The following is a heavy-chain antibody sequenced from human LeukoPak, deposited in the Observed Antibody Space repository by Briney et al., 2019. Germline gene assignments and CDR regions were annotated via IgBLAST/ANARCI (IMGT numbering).Heavy chain of an antibody. CDR2: ILWNSGSI. D-gene: IGHD6-13*01. J-gene: IGHJ2*01. V-gene: IGHV3-9*01. CDR3: AKDSSSWYGGIAGWYFDL. CDR1: ESTLDNFA. Sequence: PGGSWNLACHPSESTLDNFARDWARQLPGRGLEWVSGILWNSGSIGYADSVKGRFTISRDNAKNSLYLQMNSLRAEDTALYYCAKDSSSWYGGIAGWYFDLWGRGTLVTVSS.